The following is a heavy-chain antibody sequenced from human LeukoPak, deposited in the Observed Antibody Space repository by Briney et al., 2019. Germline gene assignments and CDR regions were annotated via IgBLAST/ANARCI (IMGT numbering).Heavy chain of an antibody. Sequence: PGGSLRLSCAASGFTFSSYEMNWVRQAPGKGLEWVSYISSSGSTIYYADSVKGRFTISRDNAKNSLYLQMNSLRAEDTAVYYCAKLYSSSWSFSVDYWGQGTLVTVSS. CDR1: GFTFSSYE. V-gene: IGHV3-48*03. J-gene: IGHJ4*02. CDR2: ISSSGSTI. CDR3: AKLYSSSWSFSVDY. D-gene: IGHD6-13*01.